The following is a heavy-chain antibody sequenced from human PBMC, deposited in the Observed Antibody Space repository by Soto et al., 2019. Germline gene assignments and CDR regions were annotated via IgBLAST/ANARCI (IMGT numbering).Heavy chain of an antibody. J-gene: IGHJ4*02. CDR3: ARGQGGFCTSASCYFVY. CDR1: GFAFNNFA. V-gene: IGHV3-23*01. D-gene: IGHD2-15*01. CDR2: ISGRGTST. Sequence: EVQFLESGGGLAQPGGTLRLSCAASGFAFNNFAMTWVRQAPGKGLEWVSGISGRGTSTYYADSVKGRFTISRDNSKSVVYLEMNSLRTEDTAVYYCARGQGGFCTSASCYFVYWGQGSLVTVTS.